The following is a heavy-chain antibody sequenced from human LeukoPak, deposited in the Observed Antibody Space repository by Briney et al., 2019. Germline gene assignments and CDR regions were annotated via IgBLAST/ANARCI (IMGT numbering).Heavy chain of an antibody. D-gene: IGHD6-13*01. Sequence: ASVKVSCKASGYTFTSYDINWMRQATGQGLEWMGWMSPNSGNTGYAQKSQGRVTMTRDTSTSTVYMELSSLRSEDTAVYYCARGGYSSSWYDYWGQGTLVTVSS. J-gene: IGHJ4*02. V-gene: IGHV1-8*01. CDR1: GYTFTSYD. CDR3: ARGGYSSSWYDY. CDR2: MSPNSGNT.